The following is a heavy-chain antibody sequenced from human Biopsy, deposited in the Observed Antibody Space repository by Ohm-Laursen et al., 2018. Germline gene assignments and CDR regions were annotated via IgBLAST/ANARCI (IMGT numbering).Heavy chain of an antibody. Sequence: SVKVSCKVPGGAFSNYGVNWVRQAPGQGLEWLGGNIPILGTGNYAQKFQDRVTVAADTSTSTATMELRSLRSDDTAVYYCATKLTGYFHHWGQGTLVIVSS. D-gene: IGHD3-9*01. J-gene: IGHJ1*01. CDR1: GGAFSNYG. CDR2: NIPILGTG. CDR3: ATKLTGYFHH. V-gene: IGHV1-69*06.